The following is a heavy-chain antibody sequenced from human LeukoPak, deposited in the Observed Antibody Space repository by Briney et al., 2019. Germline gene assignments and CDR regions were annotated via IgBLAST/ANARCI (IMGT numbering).Heavy chain of an antibody. CDR3: ARVGSTSCYTGNSWFDP. D-gene: IGHD2-2*02. V-gene: IGHV1-69*01. Sequence: SVKVSCKASGGTFRSYAISWVRQAPGQGLEWMGGIIPIFGTANYAQKFQGRVTITADESTSTAYMELSSLRSEDTAVYYCARVGSTSCYTGNSWFDPWGQGTLVTVSS. J-gene: IGHJ5*02. CDR1: GGTFRSYA. CDR2: IIPIFGTA.